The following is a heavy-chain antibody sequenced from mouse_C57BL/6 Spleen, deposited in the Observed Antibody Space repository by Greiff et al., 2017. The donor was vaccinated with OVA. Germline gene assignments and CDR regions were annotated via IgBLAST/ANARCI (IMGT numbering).Heavy chain of an antibody. J-gene: IGHJ4*01. V-gene: IGHV1-55*01. CDR2: IYPGSGST. D-gene: IGHD2-4*01. CDR3: ARAGLRRRGYAMDY. CDR1: GYTFTSYW. Sequence: VQLQQSGAELVKPGASVKMSCKASGYTFTSYWITWVKQRPGQGLEWIGDIYPGSGSTNYNEKFKSKATLTVDTSSSTAYMQLSSLTSEDSAVYYGARAGLRRRGYAMDYWGQGTSVTVSS.